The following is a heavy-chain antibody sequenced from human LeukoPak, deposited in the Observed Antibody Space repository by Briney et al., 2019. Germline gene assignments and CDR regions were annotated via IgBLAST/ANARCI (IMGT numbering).Heavy chain of an antibody. V-gene: IGHV4-34*01. CDR3: ARKDVRYNWFDP. CDR1: GGSFSGYY. CDR2: INHSGST. D-gene: IGHD5-24*01. Sequence: SETLCLTCAVYGGSFSGYYWSWIRQPPGKGLEWIGEINHSGSTNYNPSLKSRVTISVDTSKNQFSLKLSSVTAADTAVYYCARKDVRYNWFDPWGQGTLVTVSS. J-gene: IGHJ5*02.